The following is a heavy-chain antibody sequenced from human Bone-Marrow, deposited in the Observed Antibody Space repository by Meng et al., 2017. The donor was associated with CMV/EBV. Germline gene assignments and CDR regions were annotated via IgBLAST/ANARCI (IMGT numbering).Heavy chain of an antibody. D-gene: IGHD2-2*01. Sequence: FTFNSHSMHWVRQAPGKGLEWVASITSSGSSIYYADSVKGRFTISRDNAKNSLYVQMNSLRDEDTAVYYCARAGCASTTCSLGWFDPWGQGTLVTVSS. J-gene: IGHJ5*02. V-gene: IGHV3-21*06. CDR1: FTFNSHS. CDR3: ARAGCASTTCSLGWFDP. CDR2: ITSSGSSI.